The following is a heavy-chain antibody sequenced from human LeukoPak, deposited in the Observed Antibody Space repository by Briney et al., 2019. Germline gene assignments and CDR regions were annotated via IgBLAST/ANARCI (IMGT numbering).Heavy chain of an antibody. D-gene: IGHD2/OR15-2a*01. CDR3: ARGYFLGFDY. Sequence: GGSLRLSCAASGFTFSSYEMNWVRQAPGKGLEWVSYISTSGRTIYYADSVKGRLTISRDNAKNSLYLQMNSQRAEDAAVYYCARGYFLGFDYWGQGTLVTVSS. CDR1: GFTFSSYE. J-gene: IGHJ4*02. CDR2: ISTSGRTI. V-gene: IGHV3-48*03.